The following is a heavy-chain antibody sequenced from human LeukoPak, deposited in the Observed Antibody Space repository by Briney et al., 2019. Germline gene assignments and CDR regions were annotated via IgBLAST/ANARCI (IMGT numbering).Heavy chain of an antibody. D-gene: IGHD1-1*01. CDR3: AREGVDWNHSVYYFDY. CDR2: INPNSGGT. V-gene: IGHV1-2*02. Sequence: ASVKVSCKASGYTFTGYYMHWVRQAPGQGLEWMGWINPNSGGTNYAQKFQGRVSMTRDTSISTAYMELSRLRSDDTAVYYCAREGVDWNHSVYYFDYWGQGTLVTVSS. J-gene: IGHJ4*02. CDR1: GYTFTGYY.